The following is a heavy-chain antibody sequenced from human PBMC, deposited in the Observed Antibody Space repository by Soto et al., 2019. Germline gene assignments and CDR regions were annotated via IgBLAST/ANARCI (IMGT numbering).Heavy chain of an antibody. V-gene: IGHV3-30-3*01. CDR1: GFTFSSYA. J-gene: IGHJ6*02. CDR3: ARVISSSWYRYYYYGMDV. CDR2: ISYDGSNK. Sequence: QVQLVESGGGVVQPGRSLRLSCAASGFTFSSYAMHWVRQAPGKGLEWVAVISYDGSNKYYADSVKGRFTISRDNSKNTLYLQMNSLRAEDTAVYYCARVISSSWYRYYYYGMDVWGQGTTVTVSS. D-gene: IGHD6-13*01.